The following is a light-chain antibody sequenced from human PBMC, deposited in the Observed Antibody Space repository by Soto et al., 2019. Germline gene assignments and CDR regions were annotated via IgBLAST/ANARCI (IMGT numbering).Light chain of an antibody. J-gene: IGKJ5*01. Sequence: EIVLTESPATLSLSPGERATLSCRASQSVSSYLAWYQQKPGQAPRLLIYGVSNRATGIPARFSGSGSGTDFTLTISSLEPEDFAVYYCQHRYNWLIAFGQGTRLEIK. CDR2: GVS. CDR1: QSVSSY. CDR3: QHRYNWLIA. V-gene: IGKV3-11*01.